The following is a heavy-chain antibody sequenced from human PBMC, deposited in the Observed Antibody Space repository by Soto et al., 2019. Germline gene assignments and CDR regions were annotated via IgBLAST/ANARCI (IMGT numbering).Heavy chain of an antibody. V-gene: IGHV4-34*01. D-gene: IGHD5-12*01. CDR1: GGSFSGYY. Sequence: SETLSLTCAVYGGSFSGYYWSWIRQPPGKGLEWIGEINHSGSTNYNPALKSRVTISVDTSKNQFSLEMNYMSAADTDVYYCARFRKWLRIGVFDYWGQGTLVT. CDR3: ARFRKWLRIGVFDY. CDR2: INHSGST. J-gene: IGHJ4*02.